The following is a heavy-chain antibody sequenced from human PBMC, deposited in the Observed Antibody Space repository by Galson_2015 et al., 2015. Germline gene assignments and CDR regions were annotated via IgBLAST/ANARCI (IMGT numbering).Heavy chain of an antibody. J-gene: IGHJ3*02. CDR3: ARAGYIYGADAFDI. Sequence: ETLSLTCIVSGASISSYYWSWIRPSPGRGLECIGYISHSGYITYHPALKSRVTISVDTSKNQFSLRLSSVTAADTAVYYCARAGYIYGADAFDIWGQGTTVSVSS. D-gene: IGHD5-18*01. CDR1: GASISSYY. V-gene: IGHV4-59*12. CDR2: ISHSGYI.